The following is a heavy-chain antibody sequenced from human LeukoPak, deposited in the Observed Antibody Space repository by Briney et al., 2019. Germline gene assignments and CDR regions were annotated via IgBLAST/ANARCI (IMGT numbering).Heavy chain of an antibody. CDR3: AKLRFLEWYWFDP. Sequence: GSLRLSFAESGFTFSSYARSWVRQAPGKGLEWVSAISGSGGSTYYADSVKGRFTISRDNSKNTLYLQMNSLRAEDTAVYYCAKLRFLEWYWFDPWGQGTLVTVSS. J-gene: IGHJ5*02. D-gene: IGHD3-3*01. V-gene: IGHV3-23*01. CDR1: GFTFSSYA. CDR2: ISGSGGST.